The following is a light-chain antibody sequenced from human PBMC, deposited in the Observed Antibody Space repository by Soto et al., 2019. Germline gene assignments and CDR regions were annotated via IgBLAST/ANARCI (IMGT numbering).Light chain of an antibody. Sequence: QSALTQPASVSGSPGRSVTISCTGTSIDVGDFNYVSWYQHLPGRAPKLIIYDVTNRPSGISYRFSASKSGRTASLTISGLQAEDEGDYYCSSYSSSTTHVVFGGGTKLTVL. V-gene: IGLV2-14*03. CDR2: DVT. J-gene: IGLJ2*01. CDR3: SSYSSSTTHVV. CDR1: SIDVGDFNY.